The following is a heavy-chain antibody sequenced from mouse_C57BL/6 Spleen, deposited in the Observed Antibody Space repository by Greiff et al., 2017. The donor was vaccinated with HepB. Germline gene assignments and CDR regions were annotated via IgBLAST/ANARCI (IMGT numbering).Heavy chain of an antibody. CDR2: IYPGDGDT. Sequence: QVQLQQSGPELVKPGASVKISCKASGYAFSSSWMNWVKQRPGKGLEWIGRIYPGDGDTNYNGKFKGKATLTADKSSSTAYMQLSSLTSEDSAVYFCAREGTAQATAYWGQGPLVTVSA. V-gene: IGHV1-82*01. J-gene: IGHJ3*01. D-gene: IGHD3-2*02. CDR1: GYAFSSSW. CDR3: AREGTAQATAY.